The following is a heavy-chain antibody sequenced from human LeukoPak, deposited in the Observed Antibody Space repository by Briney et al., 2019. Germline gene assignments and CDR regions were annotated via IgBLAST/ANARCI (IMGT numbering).Heavy chain of an antibody. D-gene: IGHD2-2*02. CDR3: ARGVVPAAIGLYYFDY. J-gene: IGHJ4*02. V-gene: IGHV3-7*01. Sequence: PGGSLRLSCAASGFTFSSYWMSWVRQAPGKGLEWVANIKQDGSEKYYVDSVKGRFTISRDNAKNSLYLQMNSLRAEDTAVYYCARGVVPAAIGLYYFDYWGQGTLVTVSS. CDR2: IKQDGSEK. CDR1: GFTFSSYW.